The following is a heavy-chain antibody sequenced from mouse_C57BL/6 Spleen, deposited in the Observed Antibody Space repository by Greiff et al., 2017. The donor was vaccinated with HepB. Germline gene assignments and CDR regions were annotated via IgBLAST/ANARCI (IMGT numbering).Heavy chain of an antibody. J-gene: IGHJ2*01. V-gene: IGHV5-17*01. Sequence: EVKLMESGGGLVKPGGSLKLSCAASGFTFSDYGMHWVRQAPEKGLEWVAYISSGSSTIYYADTVKGRFTISRDNAKNTLFLQMTSLRSEDTAMYYCARSHYYGSSLYYFDYWGQGTTLTVSS. CDR2: ISSGSSTI. CDR1: GFTFSDYG. CDR3: ARSHYYGSSLYYFDY. D-gene: IGHD1-1*01.